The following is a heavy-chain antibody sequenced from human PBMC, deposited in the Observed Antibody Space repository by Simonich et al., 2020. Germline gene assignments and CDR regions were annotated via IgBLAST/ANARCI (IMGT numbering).Heavy chain of an antibody. Sequence: QVQLQQWGAGLLKPSETLSLTCAVYGGSCSGYYWSWIRPPPGKGQEWIGEISHSGTTNYNPSLTSRVTLSVDTSKNQVSLKLSSVTAADTAVYYCARHTVKSIAATNYYYGMDVWGQGTTVTVSS. V-gene: IGHV4-34*01. CDR1: GGSCSGYY. CDR2: ISHSGTT. CDR3: ARHTVKSIAATNYYYGMDV. J-gene: IGHJ6*02. D-gene: IGHD6-13*01.